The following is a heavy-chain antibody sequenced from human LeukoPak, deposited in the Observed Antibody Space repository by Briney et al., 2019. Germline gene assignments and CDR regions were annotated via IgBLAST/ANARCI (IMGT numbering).Heavy chain of an antibody. CDR3: ARLYGGEMATIGY. Sequence: ASVKVSCKASGGTFSSYAISWVRQAPGQGLEWMGWINPNSGGTNYAQKFQGRVTMTRDTSISTAYMELSRLRSDDTAVYYCARLYGGEMATIGYWGQGTLVTVSS. CDR2: INPNSGGT. D-gene: IGHD5-24*01. CDR1: GGTFSSYA. J-gene: IGHJ4*02. V-gene: IGHV1-2*02.